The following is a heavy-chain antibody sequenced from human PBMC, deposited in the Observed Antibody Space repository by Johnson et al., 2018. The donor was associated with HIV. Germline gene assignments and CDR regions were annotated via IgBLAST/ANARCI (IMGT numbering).Heavy chain of an antibody. D-gene: IGHD2-2*01. CDR1: GFTFSSYA. V-gene: IGHV3-30*04. CDR2: ISYDEKNK. J-gene: IGHJ3*02. Sequence: QVHLVESGGGVVQPGRSLRLSCAASGFTFSSYAMHWVRQAPGKGPEWLAVISYDEKNKYYADSVKGRFTISRDNAKKSLYLQMNSLRTEDTALYYCAKDTRYCNSATCYGAFDMWGQGTMVTVSS. CDR3: AKDTRYCNSATCYGAFDM.